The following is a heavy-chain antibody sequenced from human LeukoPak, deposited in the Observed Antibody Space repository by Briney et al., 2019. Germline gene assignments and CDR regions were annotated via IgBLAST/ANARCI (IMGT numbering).Heavy chain of an antibody. CDR1: GYSFTSYW. D-gene: IGHD4-17*01. CDR3: ARDGYGDYIDY. CDR2: ISSSSSYI. Sequence: GESLKISCKGSGYSFTSYWIGWVRQAPGKGLEWVSSISSSSSYIYYADSVKGRFTISRDNAKNSLYLQMNSLRAEDTAVYYCARDGYGDYIDYWGQGTLVTVSS. J-gene: IGHJ4*02. V-gene: IGHV3-21*01.